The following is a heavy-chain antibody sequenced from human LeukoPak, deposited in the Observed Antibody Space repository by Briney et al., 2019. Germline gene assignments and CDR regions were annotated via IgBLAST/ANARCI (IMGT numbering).Heavy chain of an antibody. CDR3: ARENYREFDY. Sequence: GGSLRLSCAASGFTFSSYAINWVRQAPGKGLEWVSAISGSGAGTYYADSVKGRFTISRDNSKNTLYLQMNSLRAEDTAVYYCARENYREFDYWGQGTLVTVSS. CDR2: ISGSGAGT. V-gene: IGHV3-23*01. J-gene: IGHJ4*02. D-gene: IGHD5-24*01. CDR1: GFTFSSYA.